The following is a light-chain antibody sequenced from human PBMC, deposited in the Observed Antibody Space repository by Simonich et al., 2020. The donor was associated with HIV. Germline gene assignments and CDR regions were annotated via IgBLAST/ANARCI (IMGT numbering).Light chain of an antibody. J-gene: IGLJ2*01. CDR2: DVT. V-gene: IGLV2-14*03. Sequence: QSALTQPASVSGSPGQSITISCTGTSSDLGAYNYVSWYQQYPGKAPKLMIFDVTKRPSGVSNRFSVSKSGTTASLTISGLQSEDEADYFCSSYTTNSTYVVFGGGTKLTVV. CDR1: SSDLGAYNY. CDR3: SSYTTNSTYVV.